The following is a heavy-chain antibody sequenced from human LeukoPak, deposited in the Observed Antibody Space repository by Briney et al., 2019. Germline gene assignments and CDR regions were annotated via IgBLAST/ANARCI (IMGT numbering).Heavy chain of an antibody. CDR2: TYYQSKWYN. D-gene: IGHD2-21*01. J-gene: IGHJ3*02. Sequence: SQTLSLTCVISGDSVSSTTATWNWIRQSPSRGLEWLGRTYYQSKWYNGYAVSVKSRITIKPDTSKNQFSLQLISVSPDDTAVYYCARDAAPYCDSDCYVLDIWGQGTTVTVS. V-gene: IGHV6-1*01. CDR1: GDSVSSTTAT. CDR3: ARDAAPYCDSDCYVLDI.